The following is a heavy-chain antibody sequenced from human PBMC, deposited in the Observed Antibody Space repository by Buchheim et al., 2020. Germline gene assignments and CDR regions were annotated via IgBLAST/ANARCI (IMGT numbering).Heavy chain of an antibody. CDR1: GFTFSSYG. CDR2: ISYDGSNK. D-gene: IGHD3-10*01. CDR3: AKDGPSLFGELLSNWFDP. V-gene: IGHV3-30*18. Sequence: QVQLVESGGGVVQPGRSLRLSCAASGFTFSSYGMHWVRQAPGKGLEWVAVISYDGSNKYYADSVKGRFPISSDNSKKTLYLQMNSLRAEDTAVYYCAKDGPSLFGELLSNWFDPWGQGTL. J-gene: IGHJ5*02.